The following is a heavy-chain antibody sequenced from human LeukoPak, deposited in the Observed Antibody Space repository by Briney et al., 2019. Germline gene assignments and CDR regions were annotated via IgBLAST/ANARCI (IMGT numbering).Heavy chain of an antibody. J-gene: IGHJ4*02. CDR2: IAHDSTTI. CDR1: GFTFSSFS. CDR3: ARATRNGYDY. V-gene: IGHV3-48*04. D-gene: IGHD5-24*01. Sequence: GGSLRLSCAASGFTFSSFSMNWVRQAPGKGPEWVSYIAHDSTTIYYKDSVKGRFTMSRDNARTSLYLQMTGLRAEDTAMYYCARATRNGYDYWGQGTLVTVSS.